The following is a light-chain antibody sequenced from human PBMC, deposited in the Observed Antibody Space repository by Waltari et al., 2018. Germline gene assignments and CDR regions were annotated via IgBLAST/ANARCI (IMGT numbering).Light chain of an antibody. CDR1: QSVSGSY. CDR3: QQYGRSPLT. V-gene: IGKV3-20*01. J-gene: IGKJ4*01. Sequence: TLSLSPAERATLSCRASQSVSGSYLAWYQRKPGQAPRLLIYGASSGATGIPDRFSGSGSGTDFTLTISRLEPEDFAVYYCQQYGRSPLTFGGGTKVQIK. CDR2: GAS.